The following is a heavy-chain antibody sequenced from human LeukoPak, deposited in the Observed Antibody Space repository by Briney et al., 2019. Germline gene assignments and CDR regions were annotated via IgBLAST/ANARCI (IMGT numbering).Heavy chain of an antibody. CDR1: GFTVSSNY. V-gene: IGHV3-53*04. D-gene: IGHD2-21*02. CDR2: IFSGGTT. CDR3: ASSYCDGDCSRNDAFDI. J-gene: IGHJ3*02. Sequence: GGSLRLSCAVSGFTVSSNYMSWVRQAPGKGLEWISVIFSGGTTSYADSVKGRFAISRHISNNTLLLQMNSLRAEDTAVYYCASSYCDGDCSRNDAFDIWRQGTMVTVSS.